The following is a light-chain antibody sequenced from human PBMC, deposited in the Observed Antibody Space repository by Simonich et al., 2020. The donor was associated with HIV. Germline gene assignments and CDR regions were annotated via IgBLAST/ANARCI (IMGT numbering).Light chain of an antibody. CDR2: LGS. CDR3: MQGLQTPYT. V-gene: IGKV2-28*01. Sequence: DIVMTQSPLSLSVTPGEPASISFRSSQSLLHTDGYYYLEWYLQKPGQSPQLLIYLGSNRASGVPDRLTGSGSGTDFTLKISRVEAEDVGVYYCMQGLQTPYTFGQGTKLEIQ. J-gene: IGKJ2*01. CDR1: QSLLHTDGYYY.